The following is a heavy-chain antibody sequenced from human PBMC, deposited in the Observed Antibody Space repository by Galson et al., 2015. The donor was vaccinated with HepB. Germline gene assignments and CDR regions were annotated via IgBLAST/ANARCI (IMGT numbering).Heavy chain of an antibody. D-gene: IGHD3-16*01. V-gene: IGHV3-53*01. J-gene: IGHJ4*02. CDR1: GFSVNDNN. Sequence: SLRLSCAASGFSVNDNNMCWVRQAPGKGLEWVSVVHGNGDIYYADSVKGRFSTSRDIRMNTLSLHMKSLRAEGTAMYYCASFGGSYNWGWGQGTLVTV. CDR3: ASFGGSYNWG. CDR2: VHGNGDI.